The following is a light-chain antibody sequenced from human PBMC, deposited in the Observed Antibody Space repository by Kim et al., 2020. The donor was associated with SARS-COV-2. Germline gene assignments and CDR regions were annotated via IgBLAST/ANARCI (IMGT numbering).Light chain of an antibody. J-gene: IGLJ2*01. CDR1: SFNIGSKY. Sequence: QKVTISCSGNSFNIGSKYANCYQHVPGKAPHHLIFYNDLVSSGVSDRFSCSKSGTSASLAISGLHSDDEADYYCSTWDDSLYSVLIGGGTQLTVL. CDR3: STWDDSLYSVL. CDR2: YND. V-gene: IGLV1-36*01.